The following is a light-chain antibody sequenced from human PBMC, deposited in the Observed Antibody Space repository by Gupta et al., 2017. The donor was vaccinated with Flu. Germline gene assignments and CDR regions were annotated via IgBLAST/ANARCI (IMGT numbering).Light chain of an antibody. CDR2: VAS. CDR1: QDIRND. J-gene: IGKJ1*01. CDR3: LQHNTYPWT. Sequence: DIQIPQSPSSSSASVGDRVTITCRASQDIRNDLGWYQQKPGKAPKRLIYVASSLQSGVPSRFSGSGSGTEFTLTISTLQPDDFATYYCLQHNTYPWTFGQGTKVEI. V-gene: IGKV1-17*01.